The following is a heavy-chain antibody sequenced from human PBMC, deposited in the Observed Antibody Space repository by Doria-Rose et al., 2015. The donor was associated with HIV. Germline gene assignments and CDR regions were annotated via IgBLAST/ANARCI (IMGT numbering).Heavy chain of an antibody. CDR3: ARIKSSRWYHKYYFDF. J-gene: IGHJ4*02. D-gene: IGHD6-13*01. CDR2: IFSDDER. CDR1: GVSLSSPGMG. V-gene: IGHV2-26*01. Sequence: QITLKASGPVLVKPTETLTLTCTVSGVSLSSPGMGVSWIRQPPGKALEWLANIFSDDERSYKTSLKSGLTISRGTSKSQVVVTMTDMDPVDTATYYCARIKSSRWYHKYYFDFWGQGTLVIVSA.